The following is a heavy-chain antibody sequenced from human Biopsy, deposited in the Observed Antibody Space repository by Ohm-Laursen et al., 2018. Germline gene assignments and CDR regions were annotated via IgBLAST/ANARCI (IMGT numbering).Heavy chain of an antibody. CDR1: GYTFTDYS. CDR3: ARDRMVTIITLVRADTFDI. Sequence: SSVKVSCKSSGYTFTDYSLHWVRQAPGQGLEWMGWVNPNSGATNYAQKFQGRVTMTSDTSISTAYIELRRLISDDTAVYFCARDRMVTIITLVRADTFDIWGQGTLVSVSS. J-gene: IGHJ3*02. CDR2: VNPNSGAT. V-gene: IGHV1-2*02. D-gene: IGHD3-10*01.